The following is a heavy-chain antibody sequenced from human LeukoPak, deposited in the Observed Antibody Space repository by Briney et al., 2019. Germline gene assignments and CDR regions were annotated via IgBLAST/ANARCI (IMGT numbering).Heavy chain of an antibody. V-gene: IGHV4-39*01. CDR1: GGSISSSSYY. D-gene: IGHD1-26*01. CDR3: ARREEEYFDY. J-gene: IGHJ4*02. Sequence: SETLSLTCTVSGGSISSSSYYWGWIRQPPGKGLEWIGTIYYSGSTYYNPSLKSRVTISVDTSKNQFSLKLSSVTAADAAVYYCARREEEYFDYWGQGTLVTVYS. CDR2: IYYSGST.